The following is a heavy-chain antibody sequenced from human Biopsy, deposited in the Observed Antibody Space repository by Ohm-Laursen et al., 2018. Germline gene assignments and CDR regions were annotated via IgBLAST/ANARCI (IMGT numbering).Heavy chain of an antibody. CDR1: GDTFTTSA. V-gene: IGHV1-69*04. D-gene: IGHD3-10*01. Sequence: SVKVSCKASGDTFTTSAISWVRQVPGQGLDWMGRIIPVLGTVDYGQNFQGRVTIRADTSTTLLELTSLRYDDTAVYYCASGDIGGIGLDVWGLGTTVTVSS. CDR3: ASGDIGGIGLDV. CDR2: IIPVLGTV. J-gene: IGHJ6*02.